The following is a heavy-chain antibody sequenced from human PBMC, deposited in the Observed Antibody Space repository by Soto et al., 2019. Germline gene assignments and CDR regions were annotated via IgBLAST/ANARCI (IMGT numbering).Heavy chain of an antibody. CDR1: GGTFSSYA. Sequence: GASVKVSCKASGGTFSSYAISWVRQAPGQGLEWMGGIIPIFGTANHAQKFQGRVTSTADESTSTAYMELSSLRSEDTAGYYCASANIVLMVYALTGAYCMDCWGPGTTVTVSS. V-gene: IGHV1-69*13. CDR3: ASANIVLMVYALTGAYCMDC. J-gene: IGHJ6*02. D-gene: IGHD2-8*01. CDR2: IIPIFGTA.